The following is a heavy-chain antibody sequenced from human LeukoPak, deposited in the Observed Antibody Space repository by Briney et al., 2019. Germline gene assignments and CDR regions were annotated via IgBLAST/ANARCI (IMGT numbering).Heavy chain of an antibody. D-gene: IGHD3-22*01. Sequence: SVKVSCKASGGTFSSYAISWVRQAPGQGLEWMGRIIPILGIANYAQKFQGRVTITADKSTSTAYMELSSLRSEDTAVYYCARNPDFYYYDSSGTYYFDYWGQGTLVTVPS. V-gene: IGHV1-69*04. J-gene: IGHJ4*02. CDR3: ARNPDFYYYDSSGTYYFDY. CDR2: IIPILGIA. CDR1: GGTFSSYA.